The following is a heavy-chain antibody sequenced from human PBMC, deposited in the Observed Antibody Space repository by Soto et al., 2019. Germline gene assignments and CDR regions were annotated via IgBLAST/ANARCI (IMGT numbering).Heavy chain of an antibody. CDR3: AREVGYIGAYYYGMDV. CDR2: IDYSGST. V-gene: IGHV4-31*03. Sequence: QVQLQESGPGLVKSSQTLSLTCTVSGGSITNGGYYWSWIRQHPGRGLEWIGYIDYSGSTYYNPSLKSRVSISRDTSKNHFSLNLSSVTAADTAVYYCAREVGYIGAYYYGMDVWGQGTTVTVSS. CDR1: GGSITNGGYY. D-gene: IGHD5-12*01. J-gene: IGHJ6*02.